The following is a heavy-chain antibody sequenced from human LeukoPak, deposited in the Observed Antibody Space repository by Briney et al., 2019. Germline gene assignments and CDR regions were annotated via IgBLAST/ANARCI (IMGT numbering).Heavy chain of an antibody. CDR2: IYYSGST. CDR1: GGSISSSNYY. V-gene: IGHV4-39*07. CDR3: ARETQLGIGWFDP. J-gene: IGHJ5*02. Sequence: SETLSLTCSVSGGSISSSNYYWGWFRQPPGKGLEWIGSIYYSGSTYYNSSLKSRVTISVDTSRNQFSLKLSSVTAADTAVYYCARETQLGIGWFDPWGQGTLVTVSS. D-gene: IGHD7-27*01.